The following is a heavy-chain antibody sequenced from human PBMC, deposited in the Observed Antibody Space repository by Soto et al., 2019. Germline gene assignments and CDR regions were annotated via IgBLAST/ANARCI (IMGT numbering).Heavy chain of an antibody. D-gene: IGHD5-18*01. V-gene: IGHV1-18*01. CDR1: GYTFTSYG. J-gene: IGHJ3*02. Sequence: ASVKVSCKASGYTFTSYGISWVRQAPGQGLEWMGWVSAYNGNTNYAQKLQGRVTMTTDTSTSTAYMELRSLRSDDTAVYYCARGLVDTAMVPAFDIWGQGTMVTVSS. CDR3: ARGLVDTAMVPAFDI. CDR2: VSAYNGNT.